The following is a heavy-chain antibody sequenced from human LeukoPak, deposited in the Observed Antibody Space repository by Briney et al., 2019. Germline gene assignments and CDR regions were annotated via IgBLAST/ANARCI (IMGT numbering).Heavy chain of an antibody. V-gene: IGHV3-30*02. J-gene: IGHJ4*02. D-gene: IGHD3-22*01. Sequence: GGSLRLSCAASGFDFTTHAMHWVRQAPGKGLEWVTFIWADGSRADYADSVKGRFTISRDRSKNTVYLQMNSLRVEDTAVYYCARDPPGSGFSLDYWGQGTPVTVSS. CDR2: IWADGSRA. CDR1: GFDFTTHA. CDR3: ARDPPGSGFSLDY.